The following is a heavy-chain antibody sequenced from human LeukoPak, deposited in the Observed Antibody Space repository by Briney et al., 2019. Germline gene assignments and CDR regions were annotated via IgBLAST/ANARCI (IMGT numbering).Heavy chain of an antibody. D-gene: IGHD4/OR15-4a*01. CDR1: GFTFSSYA. J-gene: IGHJ4*02. V-gene: IGHV3-30-3*01. CDR2: ISYDGSNK. Sequence: GGTLCLSCAASGFTFSSYAMHWVRQAPGKGLEWVAVISYDGSNKYYAYSVNGGFTFSSDNSKNTLYLQMNSLRAEDTAVYYCAGDPQGAVGSDYFDYWGQGTLVTVS. CDR3: AGDPQGAVGSDYFDY.